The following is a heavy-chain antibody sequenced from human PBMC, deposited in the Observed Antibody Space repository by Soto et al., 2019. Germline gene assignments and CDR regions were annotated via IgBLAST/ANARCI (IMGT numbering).Heavy chain of an antibody. V-gene: IGHV4-4*02. CDR3: ARCLHCSNGGRFDP. J-gene: IGHJ5*02. D-gene: IGHD2-8*01. CDR2: MYPSGGH. Sequence: QMQLQESGPGLVTPSGTLSLTCSVSGVSISSINWWTWVRQAPEKGLEWIGEMYPSGGHTYNPSLHYRVTISEDNSKNPLSLTLTTVTAADTAVYYCARCLHCSNGGRFDPWGQGALVTVSS. CDR1: GVSISSINW.